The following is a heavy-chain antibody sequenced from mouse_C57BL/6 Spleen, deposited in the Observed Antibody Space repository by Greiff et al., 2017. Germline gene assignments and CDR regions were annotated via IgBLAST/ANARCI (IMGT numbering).Heavy chain of an antibody. J-gene: IGHJ2*01. D-gene: IGHD1-1*01. CDR2: IRLKSDNYAT. CDR3: TEGGITTVGRGFDY. V-gene: IGHV6-3*01. CDR1: GFTFSNYW. Sequence: EVKLVESGGGLVQPGGSMKLSCVASGFTFSNYWMNWVRQSPEKGLEWVAQIRLKSDNYATHYAESVKGRFTISRDDSKSSVYLQMNNLRAEDTGIYYCTEGGITTVGRGFDYWGQGTTLTVSS.